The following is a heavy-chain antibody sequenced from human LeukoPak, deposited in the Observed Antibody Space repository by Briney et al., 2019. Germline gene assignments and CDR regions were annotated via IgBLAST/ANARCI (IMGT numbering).Heavy chain of an antibody. J-gene: IGHJ4*02. Sequence: ASVKVSCQASAHSFTDYYIHWVRQAPGQGLEWMGWINPKSGGTKYAQEFQGRVTMTRDTSISTAYMELTRLTSDDTAVYYCARAYTGHYIGGFDYWGQGTLVTVSS. V-gene: IGHV1-2*02. CDR3: ARAYTGHYIGGFDY. D-gene: IGHD3-16*01. CDR2: INPKSGGT. CDR1: AHSFTDYY.